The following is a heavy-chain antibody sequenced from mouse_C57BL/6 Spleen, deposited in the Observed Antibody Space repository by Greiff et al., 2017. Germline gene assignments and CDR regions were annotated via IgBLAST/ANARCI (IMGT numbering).Heavy chain of an antibody. CDR3: ARTVTTGFDY. Sequence: EVQLQQSGPELVKPGASVKIPCKASGYTFTDYNMDWVKQSHGKSLEWIGDHNPNNGGTIFNQKFKGKATLTVDKSSSTAYMEFRRLTSEDTAVYYCARTVTTGFDYWGQGTTLTVSS. CDR2: HNPNNGGT. CDR1: GYTFTDYN. D-gene: IGHD2-12*01. J-gene: IGHJ2*01. V-gene: IGHV1-18*01.